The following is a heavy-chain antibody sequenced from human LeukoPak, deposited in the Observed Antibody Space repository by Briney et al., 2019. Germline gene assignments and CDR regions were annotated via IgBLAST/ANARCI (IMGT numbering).Heavy chain of an antibody. CDR2: ISGSGGST. J-gene: IGHJ4*02. Sequence: GGSLRLSCAASGFTFSSYAMSWVRQAPGKGLEWVSAISGSGGSTYYADSAKGRFTISRDNSKNTLYLQMNSLRAEDTAVYYCAKGRRVIVVVPAARQGGAYYFDYWGQGTLVTVSS. CDR1: GFTFSSYA. D-gene: IGHD2-2*01. V-gene: IGHV3-23*01. CDR3: AKGRRVIVVVPAARQGGAYYFDY.